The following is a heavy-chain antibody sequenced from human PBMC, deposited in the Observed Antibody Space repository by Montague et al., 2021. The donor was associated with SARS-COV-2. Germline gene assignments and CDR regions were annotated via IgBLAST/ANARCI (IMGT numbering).Heavy chain of an antibody. D-gene: IGHD1-26*01. J-gene: IGHJ4*01. CDR2: IYYSGST. Sequence: TLSLTCTDSGGSISSGGYYWSWIRQHPGKGLEWIGYIYYSGSTYYXXXLKSRVTISVDTSKNQFSLKLSSVTAADTAVYYCAGSLSGNQERGDYWGHGTLVTVSS. CDR3: AGSLSGNQERGDY. CDR1: GGSISSGGYY. V-gene: IGHV4-31*03.